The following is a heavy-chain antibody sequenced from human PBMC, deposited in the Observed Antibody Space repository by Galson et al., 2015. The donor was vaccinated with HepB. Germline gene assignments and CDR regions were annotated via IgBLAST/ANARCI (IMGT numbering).Heavy chain of an antibody. V-gene: IGHV4-30-2*01. Sequence: TLSLTCAVSGGSISSGDFSWRWIRQPPGKGLEWIGNIYHSGNTYYSPSLKSRVTISVDRSKNQFSLKLSSVTAADTAVYYCARGGHIVMVTPNWFDPWGQGTLVTVSS. J-gene: IGHJ5*02. D-gene: IGHD2-21*02. CDR3: ARGGHIVMVTPNWFDP. CDR2: IYHSGNT. CDR1: GGSISSGDFS.